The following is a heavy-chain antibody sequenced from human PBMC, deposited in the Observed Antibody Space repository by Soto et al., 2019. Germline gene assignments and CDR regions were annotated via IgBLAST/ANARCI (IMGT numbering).Heavy chain of an antibody. D-gene: IGHD2-15*01. J-gene: IGHJ4*02. CDR3: ARLPLVVVAATPQYFDY. CDR1: GGSISSGDYY. Sequence: PSETLSLTCTVSGGSISSGDYYWSWIRQPPGKGLEWIGYIYYSGSTYYNPSLEGRVTISVDTSKNQFSLKLSSVTAADTAVYYCARLPLVVVAATPQYFDYWGRGTLVTVSS. CDR2: IYYSGST. V-gene: IGHV4-30-4*01.